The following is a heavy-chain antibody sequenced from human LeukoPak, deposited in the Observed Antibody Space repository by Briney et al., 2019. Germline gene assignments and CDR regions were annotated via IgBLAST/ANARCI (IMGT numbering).Heavy chain of an antibody. D-gene: IGHD6-13*01. CDR1: GFTFSDYY. CDR3: ARGWGSAALTFDC. V-gene: IGHV3-11*01. Sequence: GGSLRLSCAASGFTFSDYYMSWIRQAPGKGLEWVSYISTSGSTMYYADSVKGRFTISRDNAENSLYLQMNSLRAEDTAVYYCARGWGSAALTFDCWGQGTLVTVSS. CDR2: ISTSGSTM. J-gene: IGHJ4*02.